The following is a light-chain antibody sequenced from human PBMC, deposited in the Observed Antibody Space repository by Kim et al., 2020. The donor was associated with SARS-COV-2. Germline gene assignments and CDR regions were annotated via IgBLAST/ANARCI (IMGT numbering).Light chain of an antibody. CDR2: EAS. CDR3: QQRANWPLT. V-gene: IGKV3-11*01. Sequence: FAAGERATPTSRASKSISSSLVGYHQNPGQAPGLVIYEASNRATGSPPRFSGSGSGTDFTLTISSLEPEDFAVYYCQQRANWPLTFGGGTKVDSK. CDR1: KSISSS. J-gene: IGKJ4*01.